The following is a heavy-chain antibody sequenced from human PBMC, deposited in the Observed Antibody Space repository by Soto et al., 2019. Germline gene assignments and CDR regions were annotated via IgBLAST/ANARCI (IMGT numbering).Heavy chain of an antibody. J-gene: IGHJ4*02. D-gene: IGHD6-13*01. CDR3: GTGWQQLALDY. CDR1: GGSISSGGYY. V-gene: IGHV4-31*03. Sequence: SETLSLTCTFSGGSISSGGYYWSWIRQHPGKGLEWIGYIYYSGSTYYKPSLKSRVTISVDTSKNQFSLKLSSVTAADTAVYYCGTGWQQLALDYWGQGTLVTVSS. CDR2: IYYSGST.